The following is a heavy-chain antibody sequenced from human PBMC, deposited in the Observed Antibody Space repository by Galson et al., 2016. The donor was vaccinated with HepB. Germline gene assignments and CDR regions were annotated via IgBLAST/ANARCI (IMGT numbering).Heavy chain of an antibody. V-gene: IGHV3-48*01. CDR1: GFIFNTYT. D-gene: IGHD3-16*01. Sequence: SLRLSCAASGFIFNTYTMNWVRQAPGKGLEWISYISGGGDTVHYADSVQGRFTISRDNANNSLYLQMSSLRAEDTAVYYCARGGGPPWEWRYGSWGQGTLVTVSS. J-gene: IGHJ5*02. CDR3: ARGGGPPWEWRYGS. CDR2: ISGGGDTV.